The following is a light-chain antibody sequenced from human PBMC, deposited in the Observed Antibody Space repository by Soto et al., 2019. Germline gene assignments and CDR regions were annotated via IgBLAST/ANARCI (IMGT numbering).Light chain of an antibody. CDR1: QSIAYW. V-gene: IGKV1-5*01. CDR3: QQYNSFSKT. CDR2: AAS. Sequence: DIQMTQSPSRLSASVGDRVTITCRASQSIAYWLAWYQQKLGKAPNLLIYAASTLETGVPSRFSGSGYGTEFTLAIASLQPDDSATYYCQQYNSFSKTFGRGTKVDIK. J-gene: IGKJ1*01.